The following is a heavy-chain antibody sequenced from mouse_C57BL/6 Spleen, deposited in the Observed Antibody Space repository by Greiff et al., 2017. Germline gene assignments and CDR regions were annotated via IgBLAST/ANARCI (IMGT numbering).Heavy chain of an antibody. CDR1: GYTFTSYW. V-gene: IGHV1-53*01. J-gene: IGHJ4*01. D-gene: IGHD2-1*01. CDR2: INPCNGGT. CDR3: ARGGHDLLWDYYAMDY. Sequence: QVQLQQPGTELVKPGASVKLSCKASGYTFTSYWMHWVKQRPGQGLEWIGNINPCNGGTNYNEKFKSKATLTVDKSSSTAYMQLSSLTSEDSAVYYCARGGHDLLWDYYAMDYWGQGTSVTVSS.